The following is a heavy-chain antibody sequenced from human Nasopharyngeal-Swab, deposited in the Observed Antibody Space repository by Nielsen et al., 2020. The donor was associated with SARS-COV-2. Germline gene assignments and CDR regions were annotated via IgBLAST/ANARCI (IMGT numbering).Heavy chain of an antibody. CDR1: GYSFTSYW. CDR2: IDPSDSYT. V-gene: IGHV5-10-1*01. CDR3: ARQTGIAAAEDY. J-gene: IGHJ4*02. D-gene: IGHD6-13*01. Sequence: GESLKISCKGSGYSFTSYWISWVRQMPGKGLEWMGRIDPSDSYTNYSPSFQGHVTISADKSISTAYLQWSSLKASDTAMYYCARQTGIAAAEDYWGQGTLATVSS.